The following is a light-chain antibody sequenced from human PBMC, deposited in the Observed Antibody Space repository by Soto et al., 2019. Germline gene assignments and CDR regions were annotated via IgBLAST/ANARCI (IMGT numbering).Light chain of an antibody. CDR2: GAS. CDR1: QSVSSSY. V-gene: IGKV3-20*01. J-gene: IGKJ1*01. CDR3: QQHGSSAWT. Sequence: EIVLTQSPGTLSLSPGERATLSCRASQSVSSSYLAWYQQKPGQAPRLLIYGASSRATGIPDRFSGSGSGTDFTLTISRLEPEDFAVSYCQQHGSSAWTFGQGTKVEIK.